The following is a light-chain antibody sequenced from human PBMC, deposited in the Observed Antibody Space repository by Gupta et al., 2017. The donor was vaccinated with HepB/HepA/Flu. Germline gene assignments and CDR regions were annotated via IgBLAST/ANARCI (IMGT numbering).Light chain of an antibody. J-gene: IGKJ2*01. CDR3: QQRSNWPYT. V-gene: IGKV3-11*01. Sequence: EIVFTQSAATLSLSPGERATLSCRASQSVSTNLAWYQQKPGQAPRLLIHDASNRATGIPARFSGSGSGTDFTLTISSLEPEDFAVYYCQQRSNWPYTFGQGTKLEIK. CDR1: QSVSTN. CDR2: DAS.